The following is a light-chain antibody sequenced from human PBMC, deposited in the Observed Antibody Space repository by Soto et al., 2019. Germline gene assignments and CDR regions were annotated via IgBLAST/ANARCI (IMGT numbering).Light chain of an antibody. V-gene: IGKV1-39*01. CDR2: AAS. Sequence: QMTQSPSSLFESVGDRVTITCRASQIISSHLNWYQQKVGQTPRLLIYAASTLQSEVPPRFSGSGSGTEFNLTISGLQREDFATYYCQQSHSAPLTFGGGTKIQI. J-gene: IGKJ4*01. CDR3: QQSHSAPLT. CDR1: QIISSH.